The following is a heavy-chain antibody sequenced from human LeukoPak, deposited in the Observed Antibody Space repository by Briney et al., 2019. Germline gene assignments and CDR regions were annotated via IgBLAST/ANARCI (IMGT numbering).Heavy chain of an antibody. D-gene: IGHD6-19*01. CDR2: IYYSGST. CDR3: ASGIAVAGTGFDY. V-gene: IGHV4-39*07. J-gene: IGHJ4*02. Sequence: SETLSLTCTVSGGSISSSYYYWGWIRQPPGKGLEWIGSIYYSGSTYYNPSLKSRVTISVDTSKNQFSLKLSSVTAADTAVYYCASGIAVAGTGFDYWGQGTLVTVSS. CDR1: GGSISSSYYY.